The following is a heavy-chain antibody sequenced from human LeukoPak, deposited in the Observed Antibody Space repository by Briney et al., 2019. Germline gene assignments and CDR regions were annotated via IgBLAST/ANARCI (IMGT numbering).Heavy chain of an antibody. J-gene: IGHJ6*03. CDR1: GYTFTSYG. CDR2: ISAYNGNT. Sequence: ASVKVSCKASGYTFTSYGISWVRQAPGQGLEWMGWISAYNGNTNYAQKLQGRVTMTTDTSTSTAYMELRSLRSDDTAVYYCARFYGDYGIGDYYYYYMDVWGKGTTVTVSS. D-gene: IGHD4-17*01. V-gene: IGHV1-18*01. CDR3: ARFYGDYGIGDYYYYYMDV.